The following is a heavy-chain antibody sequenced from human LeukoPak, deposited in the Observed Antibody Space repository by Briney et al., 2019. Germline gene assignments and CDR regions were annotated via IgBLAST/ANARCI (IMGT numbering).Heavy chain of an antibody. V-gene: IGHV4-39*01. Sequence: SETLSLTCTVSGDSISTSNSYWGWIRQPPGKGLEWIGSIYYSGNTYYNASLKSRVTISVDTSKNQFSLKLSSVTAADTAVYYCARLAWIQLWAFDYWGQGTLVTVSS. D-gene: IGHD5-18*01. CDR1: GDSISTSNSY. CDR2: IYYSGNT. J-gene: IGHJ4*02. CDR3: ARLAWIQLWAFDY.